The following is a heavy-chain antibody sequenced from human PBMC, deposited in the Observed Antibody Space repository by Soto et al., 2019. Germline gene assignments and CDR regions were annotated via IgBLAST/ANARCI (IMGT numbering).Heavy chain of an antibody. V-gene: IGHV5-10-1*01. D-gene: IGHD6-13*01. J-gene: IGHJ6*02. CDR2: IDPSDSYT. CDR1: GYSFTSYW. CDR3: ARRRGYSSSWYDYYYGMDV. Sequence: GESLKISCKGSGYSFTSYWISWVRQMPGKGLEWMGRIDPSDSYTNYSPSFQGHVTISADKSISTAYLQWSSLKASDTAMYYCARRRGYSSSWYDYYYGMDVWGQGTTVTVSS.